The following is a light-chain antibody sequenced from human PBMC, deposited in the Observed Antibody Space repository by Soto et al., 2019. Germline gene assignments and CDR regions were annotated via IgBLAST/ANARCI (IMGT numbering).Light chain of an antibody. V-gene: IGKV3-20*01. CDR1: QRVSNSY. Sequence: EIVLTQSPGTLSLSPGDRATLSCRASQRVSNSYLAWYQQKPGQAPRLLIYDASTRAAGVPDRVTGGGSGTDFTLTISRLEPEDFAVYYCQQYGSSPITFGQGTRLEIK. CDR3: QQYGSSPIT. CDR2: DAS. J-gene: IGKJ5*01.